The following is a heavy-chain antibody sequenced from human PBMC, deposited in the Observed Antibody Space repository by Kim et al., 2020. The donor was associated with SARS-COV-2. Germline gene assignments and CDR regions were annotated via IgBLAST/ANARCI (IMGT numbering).Heavy chain of an antibody. CDR2: ISSSSSTI. D-gene: IGHD2-15*01. J-gene: IGHJ4*02. CDR3: ARPEYSYLFDY. Sequence: GGSLRLSCAASGFTFSSYSMNWVRQAPGKGLEWVSYISSSSSTIYYADSVKGRFTISRDNAKNSLYLQMNSLRAEDTAVYYCARPEYSYLFDYWGQGTLVTVSS. V-gene: IGHV3-48*04. CDR1: GFTFSSYS.